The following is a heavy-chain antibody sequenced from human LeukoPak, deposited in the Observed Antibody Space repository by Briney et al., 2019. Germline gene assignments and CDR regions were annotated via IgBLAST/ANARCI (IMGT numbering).Heavy chain of an antibody. D-gene: IGHD3-10*01. Sequence: GASVKVSCKASGGTFSSYAISWVRQAPGQGLEWMGRIIPILGIANYAQKFQGRVTITADKSTSTAYMELSSLRSEDTAVYYCARTPGLWFGESDSFDPWGQGTLVTVSS. CDR2: IIPILGIA. CDR3: ARTPGLWFGESDSFDP. CDR1: GGTFSSYA. J-gene: IGHJ5*02. V-gene: IGHV1-69*04.